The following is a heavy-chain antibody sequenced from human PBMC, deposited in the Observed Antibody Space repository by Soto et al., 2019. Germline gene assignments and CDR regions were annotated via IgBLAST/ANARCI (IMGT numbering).Heavy chain of an antibody. D-gene: IGHD2-15*01. CDR2: IWYDGSNK. CDR3: ARDPFKVVPAASYCSGGSCYGSGNWFDP. V-gene: IGHV3-33*01. CDR1: GFTFSSYG. Sequence: PGGSLRLSCAASGFTFSSYGMHWVRQAPGKGLEWVAVIWYDGSNKYYADSVKGRFTISRDNSKNTLYLQMNSLRAEDTAVYYCARDPFKVVPAASYCSGGSCYGSGNWFDPWGQGTLVTVSS. J-gene: IGHJ5*02.